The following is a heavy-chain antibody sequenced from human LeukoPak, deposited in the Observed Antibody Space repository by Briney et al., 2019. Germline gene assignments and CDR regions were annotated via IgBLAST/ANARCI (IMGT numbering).Heavy chain of an antibody. V-gene: IGHV3-23*01. CDR2: ISGSGGST. J-gene: IGHJ3*02. D-gene: IGHD1-14*01. CDR3: TRVRYTETYRAFDI. CDR1: GFTFSSYG. Sequence: GGSLRLSCAASGFTFSSYGMSWVRQAPGKGLEWVSAISGSGGSTYYADSVKGRFTISRDNSKNTLYLQMNSLRAEDTAVYYCTRVRYTETYRAFDIWGQGTMVTVSS.